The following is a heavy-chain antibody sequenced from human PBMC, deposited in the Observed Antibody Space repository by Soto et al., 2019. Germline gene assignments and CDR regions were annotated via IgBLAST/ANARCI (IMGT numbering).Heavy chain of an antibody. V-gene: IGHV5-51*01. CDR2: IYPGDSDT. CDR3: ARRSNSYYGMDV. Sequence: PGESLKISCKCSGYSFTTYWLALVRQMPGKGLEWMGVIYPGDSDTRYSPSFQGQVTISADKSISTAYLQWSSLKASDTAMYYCARRSNSYYGMDVWGQGTTVTVSS. J-gene: IGHJ6*02. CDR1: GYSFTTYW.